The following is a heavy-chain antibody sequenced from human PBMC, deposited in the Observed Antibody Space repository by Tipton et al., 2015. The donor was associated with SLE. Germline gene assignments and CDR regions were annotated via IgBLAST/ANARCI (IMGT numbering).Heavy chain of an antibody. CDR1: GYRFTDYW. D-gene: IGHD2-2*01. V-gene: IGHV5-51*01. J-gene: IGHJ1*01. CDR2: IYPGDSDT. CDR3: ARQGCSSTSCIRH. Sequence: VQLVQSGAEAKKPGDSLTLSCKASGYRFTDYWITWVRQMPGKGLEWMGIIYPGDSDTSYSPSFQGQVTISADKSISTAYLQWSSLKASDTAMYYCARQGCSSTSCIRHWGQGTLVSVSS.